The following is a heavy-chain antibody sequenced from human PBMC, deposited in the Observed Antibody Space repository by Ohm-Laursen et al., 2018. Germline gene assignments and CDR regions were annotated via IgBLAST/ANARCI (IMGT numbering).Heavy chain of an antibody. CDR1: GFTVNNNY. CDR2: IHSGGNT. J-gene: IGHJ4*02. D-gene: IGHD6-25*01. Sequence: SLRLSCSASGFTVNNNYMSWVRQAPGKGLEWVSVIHSGGNTYYVDSVKGRFTIPRDNSKNTLYLQMNSLRDEDTAVYYCATAGPYSGDDYWGQGTLVNVSS. V-gene: IGHV3-53*01. CDR3: ATAGPYSGDDY.